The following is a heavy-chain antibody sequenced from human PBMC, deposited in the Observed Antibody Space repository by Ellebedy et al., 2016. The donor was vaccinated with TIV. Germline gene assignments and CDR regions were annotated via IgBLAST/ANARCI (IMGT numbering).Heavy chain of an antibody. CDR1: GGTFNSHT. CDR2: TMFAFDTA. D-gene: IGHD4-11*01. J-gene: IGHJ6*02. V-gene: IGHV1-69*13. Sequence: AASVKVSCKASGGTFNSHTINWVRQAPGQGLEWMGGTMFAFDTANYAQKFQGRVTITADESTSTAYIDLSSLRSEDTAVYYCATYTHSHYYGMDVWGQGTTVTASS. CDR3: ATYTHSHYYGMDV.